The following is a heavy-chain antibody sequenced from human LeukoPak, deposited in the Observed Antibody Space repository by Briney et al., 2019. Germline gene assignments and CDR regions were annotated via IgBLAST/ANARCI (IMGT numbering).Heavy chain of an antibody. D-gene: IGHD3-10*02. CDR2: ISSGSTI. V-gene: IGHV3-48*03. Sequence: SGGSLRLSCAASGFTLSSYEMNWVRQAPGKGLEWVSYISSGSTIYYADSVKGRFTISRDNAKNSLYLQMNSLRAEDTAVYYCAELGITMIGGVWGKGTTVTISS. CDR3: AELGITMIGGV. CDR1: GFTLSSYE. J-gene: IGHJ6*04.